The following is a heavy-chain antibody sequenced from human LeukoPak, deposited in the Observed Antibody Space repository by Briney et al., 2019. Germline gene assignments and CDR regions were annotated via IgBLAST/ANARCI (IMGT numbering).Heavy chain of an antibody. CDR1: GFIFSNYG. CDR3: AKFGLGEDCSRTNCPNDSHKYMVA. CDR2: ASYDGSNK. V-gene: IGHV3-30*18. J-gene: IGHJ6*03. Sequence: GGSLRLSCAASGFIFSNYGMHWVRQAPGKGLEWVAVASYDGSNKYYADSVKGRFTIARDTSKNTLYLQMNSLRPEDTAIYYCAKFGLGEDCSRTNCPNDSHKYMVAWGKGTTVTVSS. D-gene: IGHD2-2*01.